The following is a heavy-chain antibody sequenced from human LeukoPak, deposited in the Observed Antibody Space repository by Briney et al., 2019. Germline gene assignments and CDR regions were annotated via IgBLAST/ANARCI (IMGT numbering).Heavy chain of an antibody. J-gene: IGHJ4*02. CDR1: GYTFTSYG. CDR2: IIPIFGTA. D-gene: IGHD6-19*01. CDR3: ARTTVAGTGGVDY. V-gene: IGHV1-69*13. Sequence: SVKVSCKASGYTFTSYGISWVRQAPGQGLEWMGGIIPIFGTANYAQKFQGRVTITADESTSTAYMELSSLRSEDTAVYYCARTTVAGTGGVDYWGQGTLVTVSS.